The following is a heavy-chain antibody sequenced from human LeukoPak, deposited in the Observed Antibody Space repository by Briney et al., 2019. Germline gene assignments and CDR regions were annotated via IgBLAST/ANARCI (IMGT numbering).Heavy chain of an antibody. CDR3: ARVGPYGGNSAPYAFDI. V-gene: IGHV1-18*01. Sequence: ASVKVSCKASGYTFTSYGISWVRQAPGQGLEWMGWISAYNGNTNYAQKLQGRVTMTTDTSTSTVYMELSSLRSEDTAVYYCARVGPYGGNSAPYAFDIWGQGTMVTVSS. CDR2: ISAYNGNT. CDR1: GYTFTSYG. D-gene: IGHD4-23*01. J-gene: IGHJ3*02.